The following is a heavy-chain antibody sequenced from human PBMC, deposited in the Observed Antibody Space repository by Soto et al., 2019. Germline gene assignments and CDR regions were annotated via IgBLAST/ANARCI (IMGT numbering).Heavy chain of an antibody. CDR2: INPHSGGT. CDR1: GYTFTGYY. V-gene: IGHV1-2*04. Sequence: QVQLVQSGAEVKKPGASVKVSCKASGYTFTGYYMHWVRQAPGQGLEWMGWINPHSGGTSYVQKFQGWVTMTRDTSISTAYIELSRLRSDDTAVYYCARASSCFDGSGSLVFDYWGQGSLVTVSS. D-gene: IGHD3-22*01. CDR3: ARASSCFDGSGSLVFDY. J-gene: IGHJ4*02.